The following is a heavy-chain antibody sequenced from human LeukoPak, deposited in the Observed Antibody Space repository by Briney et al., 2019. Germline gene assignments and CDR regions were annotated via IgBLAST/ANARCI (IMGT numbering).Heavy chain of an antibody. J-gene: IGHJ5*02. D-gene: IGHD6-13*01. CDR3: ARQQQLVFNFQRYGWFDP. V-gene: IGHV4-59*01. CDR2: IYYTGNT. Sequence: SETLSLTCTVSGGSISSFYWSWIRQPPGNGLEWIGYIYYTGNTYYNPSLKSRVPISVDTSKNQFSLKLTSVTAADTAVYYCARQQQLVFNFQRYGWFDPWGQGTLVTVSS. CDR1: GGSISSFY.